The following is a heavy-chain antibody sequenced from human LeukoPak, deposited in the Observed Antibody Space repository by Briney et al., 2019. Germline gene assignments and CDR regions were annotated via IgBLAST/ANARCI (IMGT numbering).Heavy chain of an antibody. CDR2: IYYSGST. CDR1: GGSISSSSYY. J-gene: IGHJ6*03. D-gene: IGHD1-14*01. CDR3: ARVRLTTPLYYYYMDV. V-gene: IGHV4-39*07. Sequence: SETLSLTCTVSGGSISSSSYYWGWIRQPPGKGLEWIGSIYYSGSTYYNPSLQSRVTISVDTSKNQFSLKLSSVTAADTAVYYCARVRLTTPLYYYYMDVWAKGHRSPSL.